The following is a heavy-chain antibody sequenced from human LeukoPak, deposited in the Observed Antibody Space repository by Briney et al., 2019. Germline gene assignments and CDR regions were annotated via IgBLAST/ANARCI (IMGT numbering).Heavy chain of an antibody. D-gene: IGHD2-15*01. J-gene: IGHJ6*02. CDR2: ISSSGSTI. CDR3: ARDRIVVVGDYYYYGMDV. Sequence: GGSLRLSCAASGFTFSSYEMNWVRQAPGKGLEWVSYISSSGSTIYYADSVKGRFTISRDNAKNSLYLQMNSLRAEDTAVYYCARDRIVVVGDYYYYGMDVWGQGTTVTVYS. V-gene: IGHV3-48*03. CDR1: GFTFSSYE.